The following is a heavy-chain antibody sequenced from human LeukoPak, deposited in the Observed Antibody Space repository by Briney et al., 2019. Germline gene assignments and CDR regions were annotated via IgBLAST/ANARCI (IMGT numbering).Heavy chain of an antibody. Sequence: SETLSLTCTVSGYSISSGYYWGWIRQPPGKGLEWIGSIYHSGSTYYNPSLKSRVTISVDTSKNQFSLKLSSVTAADTAVYYCASPYSSHTRHFDYWGQGTLVTVSS. CDR3: ASPYSSHTRHFDY. V-gene: IGHV4-38-2*02. CDR2: IYHSGST. CDR1: GYSISSGYY. D-gene: IGHD6-13*01. J-gene: IGHJ4*02.